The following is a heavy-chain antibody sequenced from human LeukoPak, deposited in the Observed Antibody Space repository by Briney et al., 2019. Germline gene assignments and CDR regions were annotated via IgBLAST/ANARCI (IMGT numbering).Heavy chain of an antibody. D-gene: IGHD3-3*01. CDR1: GFTFSSYW. CDR3: AKTRYYDFWSGYSDY. Sequence: PGGSLRLSCAASGFTFSSYWMHWVRQAPGKGLEWVSAISGSGGSTYYADSVKGRFTISRDNSKNTLYLQMNSLRAEDTAVYYCAKTRYYDFWSGYSDYWGQGTLVTVSS. V-gene: IGHV3-23*01. CDR2: ISGSGGST. J-gene: IGHJ4*02.